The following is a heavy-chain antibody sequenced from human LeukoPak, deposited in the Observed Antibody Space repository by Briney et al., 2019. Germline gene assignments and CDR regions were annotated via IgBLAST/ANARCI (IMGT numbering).Heavy chain of an antibody. Sequence: ASVKVSCKVSGYTLTELSMHWVRQAPGKGIEWMGGFDPEDGETIHAQKFQGRVTMTEDTSTDTAYMELSSLRSEDTAVYYCATDGIAAAGTAPLFWGQGTLVTVSS. D-gene: IGHD6-13*01. CDR2: FDPEDGET. CDR3: ATDGIAAAGTAPLF. CDR1: GYTLTELS. V-gene: IGHV1-24*01. J-gene: IGHJ4*02.